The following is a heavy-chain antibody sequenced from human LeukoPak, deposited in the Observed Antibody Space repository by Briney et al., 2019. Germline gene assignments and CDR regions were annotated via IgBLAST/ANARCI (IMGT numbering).Heavy chain of an antibody. CDR3: AREDHAYSSSWYLHY. CDR2: ISSNGGST. CDR1: GFTFSVSV. J-gene: IGHJ4*02. V-gene: IGHV3-64*01. Sequence: GGSLRLSCAASGFTFSVSVMHWVRQAPGKGLEYVSVISSNGGSTSYANSVKGRFTISRDNSKNTLYLQMGSLRAEDMAVYYCAREDHAYSSSWYLHYWGQGTLVTVSS. D-gene: IGHD6-13*01.